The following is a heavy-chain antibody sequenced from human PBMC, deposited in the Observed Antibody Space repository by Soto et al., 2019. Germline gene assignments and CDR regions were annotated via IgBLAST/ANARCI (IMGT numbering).Heavy chain of an antibody. CDR2: INHSGST. CDR3: ARGPTRAGSRRGPWFDP. V-gene: IGHV4-34*01. Sequence: SETLSLTCAVYGGSFSGYYWSWIRQPPGKGLEWIGEINHSGSTNYNPSLKSRVTISVDTSKNQFSLKLSSVTAADTAVYYCARGPTRAGSRRGPWFDPWGQGTLVTVYS. CDR1: GGSFSGYY. J-gene: IGHJ5*02. D-gene: IGHD6-13*01.